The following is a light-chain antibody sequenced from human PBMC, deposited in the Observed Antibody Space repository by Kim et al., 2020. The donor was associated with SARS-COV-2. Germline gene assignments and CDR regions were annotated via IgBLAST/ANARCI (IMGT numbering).Light chain of an antibody. Sequence: CLSPEESAPLTCRARHRVNKYLAWYQQKPGEAPRLRIYEAFNRATGIPARFSGGGSGGDYNLTISSLEPEDSAVYNSQQRSNWLTVGGGTKVDIK. V-gene: IGKV3-11*02. CDR3: QQRSNWLT. J-gene: IGKJ4*01. CDR2: EAF. CDR1: HRVNKY.